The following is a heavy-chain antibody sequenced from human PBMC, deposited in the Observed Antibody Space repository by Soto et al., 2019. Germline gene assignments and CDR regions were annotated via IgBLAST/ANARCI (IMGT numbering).Heavy chain of an antibody. CDR3: ARLCAEAAAGIYYFDY. Sequence: SETLSLTCTVSGGSISSGGYYWSWIRQHPGKGLEWIGYIYYSGSTYYNPSLKSRVTISVDTSKNQFSLKLSSVTAADTAVYYCARLCAEAAAGIYYFDYWGQGTLVTVSS. V-gene: IGHV4-31*03. J-gene: IGHJ4*02. CDR2: IYYSGST. CDR1: GGSISSGGYY. D-gene: IGHD6-13*01.